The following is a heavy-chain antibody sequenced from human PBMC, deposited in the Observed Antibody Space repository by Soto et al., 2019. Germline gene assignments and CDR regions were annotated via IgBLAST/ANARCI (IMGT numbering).Heavy chain of an antibody. J-gene: IGHJ6*02. CDR2: INPNSGDT. CDR3: AKGGAIVAAGTRVYLYNAMDV. CDR1: GYTFTGYY. V-gene: IGHV1-2*02. Sequence: QVQLVQSGTEVKRPGDSVKVSCKASGYTFTGYYVHWVRQAPGQGLEWMGWINPNSGDTYLAQRFAGRVTMNRDTSIGTAYMELRGLTSDDTAEYYCAKGGAIVAAGTRVYLYNAMDVWGQGTTVTVSS. D-gene: IGHD1-26*01.